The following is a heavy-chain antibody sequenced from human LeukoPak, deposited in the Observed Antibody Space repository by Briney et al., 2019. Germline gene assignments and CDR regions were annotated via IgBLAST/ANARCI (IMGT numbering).Heavy chain of an antibody. J-gene: IGHJ1*01. CDR3: ARGSPFQE. V-gene: IGHV4-4*07. CDR2: IYTVGST. Sequence: SETLSLTCTVSGGSIRSYYWSWIRQPAGKGLEWIGRIYTVGSTNDNPTLKSRVTMSVDTSKNQFSLKLSSVTAADTAVYYCARGSPFQEWGQGTLVTVSS. CDR1: GGSIRSYY.